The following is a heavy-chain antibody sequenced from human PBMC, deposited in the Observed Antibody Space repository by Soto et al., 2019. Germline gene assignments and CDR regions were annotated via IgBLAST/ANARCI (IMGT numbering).Heavy chain of an antibody. Sequence: PSQTLSLTCVIFGDSLFSSGVAWNWIRQSPSRGLEWLGRADYRSKWFNDYAESAKSRITINPDTSKNQFSLQLSSLTPEDTAVYYCARDSRYSMDVWGQGTTVTVSS. CDR1: GDSLFSSGVA. CDR2: ADYRSKWFN. J-gene: IGHJ6*02. V-gene: IGHV6-1*01. CDR3: ARDSRYSMDV.